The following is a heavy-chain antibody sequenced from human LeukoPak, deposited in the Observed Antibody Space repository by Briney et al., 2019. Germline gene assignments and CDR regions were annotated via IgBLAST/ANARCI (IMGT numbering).Heavy chain of an antibody. J-gene: IGHJ4*02. CDR1: GFTFSDFW. D-gene: IGHD3-22*01. Sequence: GGSLRLSCAASGFTFSDFWMTWVRQAPGKGLEWVANIKQDGSEKYYVDSVKGRFTVSRDNANNSLFLQMNSLRGDDAAVYYCAREPLDTSGYYYRTLDYWGQGTLVTVSS. CDR3: AREPLDTSGYYYRTLDY. V-gene: IGHV3-7*01. CDR2: IKQDGSEK.